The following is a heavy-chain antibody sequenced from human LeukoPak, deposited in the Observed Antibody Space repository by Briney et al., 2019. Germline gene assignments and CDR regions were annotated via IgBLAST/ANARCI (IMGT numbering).Heavy chain of an antibody. J-gene: IGHJ4*02. CDR1: GFTFSNYW. Sequence: GGSLRLSCAASGFTFSNYWMSWVRQAPGKGLEWVANLNQDGSDKYYVDSVKGRFTISRDNAKNSLYLQMNSLRAEDTAVYYCVLFRVVKDLDYWGQGTLVTVSS. V-gene: IGHV3-7*01. CDR2: LNQDGSDK. CDR3: VLFRVVKDLDY. D-gene: IGHD3-3*01.